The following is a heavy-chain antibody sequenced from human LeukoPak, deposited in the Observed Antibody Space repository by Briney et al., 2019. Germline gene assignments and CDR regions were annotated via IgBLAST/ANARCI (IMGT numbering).Heavy chain of an antibody. CDR1: GFTFSSYG. J-gene: IGHJ4*02. CDR3: ARDLCGGDCYRPLMHSIDY. D-gene: IGHD2-21*02. Sequence: PGGSLRLSCAASGFTFSSYGMHWVRQAPGKGLEWVAVISYDGSNKYYADSVKGRFTISRDNSKNTLYLQMNSLRAEDTAVYYCARDLCGGDCYRPLMHSIDYWGQGTLVTVSS. V-gene: IGHV3-30*03. CDR2: ISYDGSNK.